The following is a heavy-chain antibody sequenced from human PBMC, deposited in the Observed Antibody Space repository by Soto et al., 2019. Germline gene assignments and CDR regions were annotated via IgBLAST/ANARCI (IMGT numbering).Heavy chain of an antibody. J-gene: IGHJ4*02. Sequence: PSETLSLTCTVSGGSVSSGSYYWSWIRQPPGKGLEWIGYIYYSGSTNYNPSLKSRVTISVDTSKNQFSLKLSSVTAADTAVYYCARLQVGGSYCFDYCGQGTLVTVSS. CDR1: GGSVSSGSYY. V-gene: IGHV4-61*01. CDR3: ARLQVGGSYCFDY. CDR2: IYYSGST. D-gene: IGHD1-26*01.